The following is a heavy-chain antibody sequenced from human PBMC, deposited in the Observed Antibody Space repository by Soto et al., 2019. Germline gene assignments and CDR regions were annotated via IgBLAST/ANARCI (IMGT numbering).Heavy chain of an antibody. CDR2: IYYSGST. V-gene: IGHV4-30-4*01. CDR1: GGSISSGDYY. Sequence: QVQLQESGPGLVKPSQTLSLTCTVSGGSISSGDYYWSWIRQPPGKGLEWIGYIYYSGSTYYNPSLKSRVTISEDTSKNPFCLKLRSVTAAATAVYYFAIGITLVRGVIISYFQHWGQGTLVTVSS. J-gene: IGHJ1*01. CDR3: AIGITLVRGVIISYFQH. D-gene: IGHD3-10*01.